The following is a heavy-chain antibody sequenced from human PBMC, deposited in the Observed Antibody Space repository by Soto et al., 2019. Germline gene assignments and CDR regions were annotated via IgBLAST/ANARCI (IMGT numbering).Heavy chain of an antibody. Sequence: EVQLLESGGGLVQPGGSLRLSCAASGFTFSSYAMSWVRQAPGKGLEWVSAISGSGGSTYYADSVKGRFTISRDNSKKTQYLQMNSLRAQDTAVYDCAKGRACSGCSCYRFDYWGQGTLVTVSS. CDR3: AKGRACSGCSCYRFDY. CDR2: ISGSGGST. D-gene: IGHD2-15*01. CDR1: GFTFSSYA. V-gene: IGHV3-23*01. J-gene: IGHJ4*02.